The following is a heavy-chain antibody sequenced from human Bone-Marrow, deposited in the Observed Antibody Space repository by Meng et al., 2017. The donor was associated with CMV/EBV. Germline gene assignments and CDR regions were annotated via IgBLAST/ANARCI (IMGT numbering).Heavy chain of an antibody. CDR3: ARDISPQWLLLI. V-gene: IGHV1-2*02. Sequence: QVKLVQSGAAVKKPXXXXXXXCKASGYTFTGYYMHWVRQAPGQGLEWMGWINPNSGGANYAQKFQGRVTMTRDTSISTAYMELSRLRSDDTAVYYCARDISPQWLLLIWGQGTLVTVSS. CDR2: INPNSGGA. D-gene: IGHD3-22*01. J-gene: IGHJ4*02. CDR1: GYTFTGYY.